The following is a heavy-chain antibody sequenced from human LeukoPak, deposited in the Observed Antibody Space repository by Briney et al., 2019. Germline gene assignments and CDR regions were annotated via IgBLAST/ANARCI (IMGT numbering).Heavy chain of an antibody. D-gene: IGHD6-6*01. Sequence: GGSLRLSCAASGFTFSSYEMNWARQAPGKGLEWVSYISSSGSTIYYADSVKGRFTISRDNAKNTLYLQMNSLRVEDTAVYYCASSIVVRPALDYWGQGTLVTVSS. CDR3: ASSIVVRPALDY. CDR2: ISSSGSTI. V-gene: IGHV3-48*03. J-gene: IGHJ4*02. CDR1: GFTFSSYE.